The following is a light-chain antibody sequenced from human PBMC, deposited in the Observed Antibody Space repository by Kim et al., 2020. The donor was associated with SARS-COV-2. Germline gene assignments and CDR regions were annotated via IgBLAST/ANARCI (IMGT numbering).Light chain of an antibody. CDR1: QSISSW. Sequence: DIQMTQSPSTLSASVGERVTITCRASQSISSWLAWYQQKPGKAPKLLIYKASSLESGVPSRFSGSGSGTEFTLTISSLQPDDFATYYCQQYNSYRTFGQGTKVDIK. V-gene: IGKV1-5*03. J-gene: IGKJ1*01. CDR2: KAS. CDR3: QQYNSYRT.